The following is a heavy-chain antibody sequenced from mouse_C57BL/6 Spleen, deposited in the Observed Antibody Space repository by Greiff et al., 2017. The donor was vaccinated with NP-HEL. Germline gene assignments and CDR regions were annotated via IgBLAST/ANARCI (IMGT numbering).Heavy chain of an antibody. J-gene: IGHJ4*01. CDR3: TRASYYYGSSYDAMDY. CDR2: ISSGGDYI. Sequence: EVKLMESGEGLVKPGGSLKLSCAASGFTFSSYAMSWVRQTPEKRLEWVAYISSGGDYIYYADTVKGRFTISRDNARNTLYLQMSSLKSEDTAMYYCTRASYYYGSSYDAMDYWGQGTSVTVSS. D-gene: IGHD1-1*01. V-gene: IGHV5-9-1*02. CDR1: GFTFSSYA.